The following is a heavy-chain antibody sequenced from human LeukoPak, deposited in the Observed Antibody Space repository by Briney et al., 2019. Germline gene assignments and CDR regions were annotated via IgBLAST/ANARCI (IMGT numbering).Heavy chain of an antibody. V-gene: IGHV4-59*08. CDR3: ARHKAYSSAWYGAFDI. D-gene: IGHD6-19*01. Sequence: SETLSLTCTVSGGSISSYYWSWIRQPPGKGLEWIGYTYYNGNTNYNPSLKSRVTISVDTSKNQFSLKLSSVTAADTAVYYCARHKAYSSAWYGAFDIWGQGTMGTVSS. CDR1: GGSISSYY. CDR2: TYYNGNT. J-gene: IGHJ3*02.